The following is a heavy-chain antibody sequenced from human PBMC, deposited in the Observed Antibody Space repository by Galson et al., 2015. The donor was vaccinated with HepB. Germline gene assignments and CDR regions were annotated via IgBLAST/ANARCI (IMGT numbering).Heavy chain of an antibody. CDR1: GFTFSDYY. CDR2: ISSSSSYT. J-gene: IGHJ4*02. CDR3: ARLSGKLPDY. V-gene: IGHV3-11*06. Sequence: SLRLSCAASGFTFSDYYMSWIRQAPGKGLEWVSYISSSSSYTNYADSVKGRFTISRDNAKNSLYLQMNSRRAEDTAVYYCARLSGKLPDYWGQGTLVTVSS. D-gene: IGHD3-10*01.